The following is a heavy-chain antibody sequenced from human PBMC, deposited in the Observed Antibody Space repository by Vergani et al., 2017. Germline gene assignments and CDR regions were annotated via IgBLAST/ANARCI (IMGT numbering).Heavy chain of an antibody. CDR2: IYPGDSDT. D-gene: IGHD1-1*01. CDR1: GYSFTTYW. Sequence: EVQLVQSGAGVKKPGESLKISCKCSGYSFTTYWIAWVRQMPGKGLEWMGIIYPGDSDTRYSPSFQGQVTISVDKSINTAYLQWNTLKTSDTAVYYCGRRRKAQLQPPDYWGQGTLVTVSP. CDR3: GRRRKAQLQPPDY. V-gene: IGHV5-51*03. J-gene: IGHJ4*02.